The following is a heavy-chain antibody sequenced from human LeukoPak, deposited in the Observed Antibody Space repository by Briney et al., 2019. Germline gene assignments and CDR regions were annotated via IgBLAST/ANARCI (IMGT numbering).Heavy chain of an antibody. CDR1: GYTFTGYY. J-gene: IGHJ4*02. CDR2: NNPNSGGT. V-gene: IGHV1-2*02. D-gene: IGHD5-18*01. Sequence: ASVKVSCKASGYTFTGYYMHWVRQAPGQGLEWMGWNNPNSGGTNYAQKFQGRVTMTRDTSISTAYMELSRLRSDDTAVYYCARGRRRYSYGYLGGPWGQGTLVTVSS. CDR3: ARGRRRYSYGYLGGP.